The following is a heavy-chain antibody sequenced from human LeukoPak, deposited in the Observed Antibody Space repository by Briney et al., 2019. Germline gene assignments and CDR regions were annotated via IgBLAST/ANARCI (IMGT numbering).Heavy chain of an antibody. V-gene: IGHV3-74*01. CDR1: GFTFNNYW. CDR2: IRFDGGDT. J-gene: IGHJ3*01. CDR3: AKEIDGFDV. Sequence: GGSLRLSCAASGFTFNNYWMHWVRQAPGMGLVWVSSIRFDGGDTAYADSAKGRFTISRDNAKNTMFLQMNSLRAEDTAVYYCAKEIDGFDVWGQGTLVTVSS.